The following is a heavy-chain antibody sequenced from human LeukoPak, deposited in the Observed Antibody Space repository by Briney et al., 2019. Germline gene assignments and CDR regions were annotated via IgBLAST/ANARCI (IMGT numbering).Heavy chain of an antibody. D-gene: IGHD3-10*01. CDR3: ARDGVLLWFGELLRAHYFDY. J-gene: IGHJ4*02. CDR2: IYPGDSDT. Sequence: GESLKISCKGSGYSFTSYWIGWVRQMPGKGLEWMGIIYPGDSDTRYSPSFQGQVTISADKSISTAYLQWSSLRDEDTAVYYCARDGVLLWFGELLRAHYFDYWGQGTLVTVSS. V-gene: IGHV5-51*01. CDR1: GYSFTSYW.